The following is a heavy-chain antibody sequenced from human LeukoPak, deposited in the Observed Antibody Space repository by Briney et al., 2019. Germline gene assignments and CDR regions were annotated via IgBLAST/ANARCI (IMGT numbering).Heavy chain of an antibody. V-gene: IGHV3-23*01. D-gene: IGHD2-15*01. CDR1: GFTFSSYA. Sequence: GGTLRLSCAASGFTFSSYAMSWVRQAPGKGLEWVSAISGSRGGTYYADSVKGRFTISRDNSKNTLYLQMNSLRAEDTALYYCAKWGCSGSDCYPFDYWGQGTLVTVSS. CDR3: AKWGCSGSDCYPFDY. J-gene: IGHJ4*02. CDR2: ISGSRGGT.